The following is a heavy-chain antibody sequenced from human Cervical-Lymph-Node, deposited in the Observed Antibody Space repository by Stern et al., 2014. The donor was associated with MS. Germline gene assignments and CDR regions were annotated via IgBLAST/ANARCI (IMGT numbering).Heavy chain of an antibody. V-gene: IGHV5-51*01. CDR1: GYSFTSYW. Sequence: EVQLVESGAEVKKPGESLKISCKGSGYSFTSYWIGWVRQMPGKGLEWMGIIYPGDSDTRYSPAFQGQVTISADKSISTAYLQWSSLKASDTAMYYCARHESSSSWYTVSGMDVWGQGTTVTVSS. CDR2: IYPGDSDT. CDR3: ARHESSSSWYTVSGMDV. D-gene: IGHD6-13*01. J-gene: IGHJ6*02.